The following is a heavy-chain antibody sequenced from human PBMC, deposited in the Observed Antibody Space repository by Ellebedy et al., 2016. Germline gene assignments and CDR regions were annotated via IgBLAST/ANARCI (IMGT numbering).Heavy chain of an antibody. V-gene: IGHV6-1*01. CDR3: ARLVINPSGRT. D-gene: IGHD3-22*01. J-gene: IGHJ5*02. CDR1: GESVSSNSAA. Sequence: SQTLSLTCXISGESVSSNSAAWNWLRQSPSRGLEWLGRTYYRSKWFNDYAVSVKSRITINPDTSKNQFSLHLNSVTPEDTAIYYCARLVINPSGRTWGQGTLVTVSS. CDR2: TYYRSKWFN.